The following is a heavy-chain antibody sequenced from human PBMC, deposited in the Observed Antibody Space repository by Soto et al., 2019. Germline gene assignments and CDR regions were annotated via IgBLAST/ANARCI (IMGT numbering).Heavy chain of an antibody. CDR3: AREGIAAVNWFDP. J-gene: IGHJ5*02. CDR1: GGSISSYY. Sequence: PSETLSLTCTVSGGSISSYYWSWIRQPPGKGLEWIGYIYYSGSTNYNPSLKSRVTISVDTSKNQFSLKLSSVTAADTAVYYCAREGIAAVNWFDPWAQGTLVPVSS. CDR2: IYYSGST. V-gene: IGHV4-59*13. D-gene: IGHD6-13*01.